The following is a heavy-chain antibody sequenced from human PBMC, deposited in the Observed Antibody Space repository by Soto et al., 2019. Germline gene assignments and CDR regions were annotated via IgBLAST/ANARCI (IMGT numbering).Heavy chain of an antibody. J-gene: IGHJ5*02. CDR2: IWYDGSNK. Sequence: QVQLVESGGGVVQPGRSLRLSCAASGFTFSSYGMHWVRQAPGKGLEGVAVIWYDGSNKYYADSVKGRFTISRDNSKNALYLQMNSLRAEDTAVYYCARGLGYCSGGSCYSGSNWFDPWGQGTLVTVSS. V-gene: IGHV3-33*01. CDR3: ARGLGYCSGGSCYSGSNWFDP. CDR1: GFTFSSYG. D-gene: IGHD2-15*01.